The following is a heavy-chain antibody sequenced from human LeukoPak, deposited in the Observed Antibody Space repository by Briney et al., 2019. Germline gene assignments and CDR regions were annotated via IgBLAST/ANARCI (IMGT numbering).Heavy chain of an antibody. Sequence: ASVKVSCKASGYIFTAYYLHWVRQAPGQGLEWMGWINPDSGDTKFAQKFQGRVSMTRDTSISTAYMELSGLRSDDTAYYFCARVQYYNILTGSFQYWGRGTLVTVSS. V-gene: IGHV1-2*02. D-gene: IGHD3-9*01. J-gene: IGHJ4*02. CDR1: GYIFTAYY. CDR2: INPDSGDT. CDR3: ARVQYYNILTGSFQY.